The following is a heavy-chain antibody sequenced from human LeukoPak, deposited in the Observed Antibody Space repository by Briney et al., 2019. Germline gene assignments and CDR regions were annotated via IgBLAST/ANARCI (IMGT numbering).Heavy chain of an antibody. Sequence: GGSLRLSCAASGFTFSSYWMHWVRQAPGKGLVWVSRINSDGSSTSYADSVKGRFTISRDIAKNTLYLQMNSLRAEDTAVYYCARVEQLLTQTSYYYYGMDVWGQGTTVTVSS. CDR3: ARVEQLLTQTSYYYYGMDV. J-gene: IGHJ6*02. CDR1: GFTFSSYW. CDR2: INSDGSST. D-gene: IGHD2-2*01. V-gene: IGHV3-74*01.